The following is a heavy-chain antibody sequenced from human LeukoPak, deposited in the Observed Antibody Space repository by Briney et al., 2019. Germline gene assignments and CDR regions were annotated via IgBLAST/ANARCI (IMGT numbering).Heavy chain of an antibody. J-gene: IGHJ4*02. V-gene: IGHV4-39*02. Sequence: SETLSLTCTVSGGSISSSSYYWGWIRQPPGKGLEWIGSIYYSGSPYYNPSLKSRVTISVDTSKNHFSLNLRSVTAADTAVYYCARRSYNSPFRYWGQGTPVTVSS. CDR3: ARRSYNSPFRY. CDR2: IYYSGSP. D-gene: IGHD5-24*01. CDR1: GGSISSSSYY.